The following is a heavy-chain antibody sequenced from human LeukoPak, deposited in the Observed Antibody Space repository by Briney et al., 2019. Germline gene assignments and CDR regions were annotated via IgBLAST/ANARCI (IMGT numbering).Heavy chain of an antibody. CDR2: INHSGST. D-gene: IGHD2-15*01. CDR1: GGSFSGYY. CDR3: ARRTVVVVAATEFHWFDP. J-gene: IGHJ5*02. V-gene: IGHV4-34*01. Sequence: KPSETLSLTCAVYGGSFSGYYWSWIRQPPGKGLEWIGEINHSGSTNYNPSLKSRVTISVDTSKNQFSLKLSSVTAADTAVYYCARRTVVVVAATEFHWFDPWGQGTLVTVSS.